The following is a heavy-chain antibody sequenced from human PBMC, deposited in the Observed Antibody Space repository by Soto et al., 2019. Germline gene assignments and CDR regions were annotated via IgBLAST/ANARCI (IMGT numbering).Heavy chain of an antibody. J-gene: IGHJ6*02. V-gene: IGHV3-7*03. D-gene: IGHD2-2*01. CDR1: GFTFSSYW. Sequence: VQLVESGGGLVQPGGSLRLSCAASGFTFSSYWMSWVRQAPGKGLEWVANIKQDGSEKYYVDSVKGRFTISRDNAKNSLYLQMNSLRAEDTAVYYCAREDIVVVPAAISYYYGIDVWGQGTTVTVSS. CDR3: AREDIVVVPAAISYYYGIDV. CDR2: IKQDGSEK.